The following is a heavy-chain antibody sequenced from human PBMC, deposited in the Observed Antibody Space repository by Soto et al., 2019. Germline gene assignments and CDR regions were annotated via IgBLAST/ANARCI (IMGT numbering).Heavy chain of an antibody. CDR1: SGPSSSHN. V-gene: IGHV4-59*08. CDR3: VRQGIGNLHGLVDV. D-gene: IGHD1-1*01. CDR2: VYNTGGT. Sequence: QVDLQQTGPGLVKPSETLSLTCTVSSGPSSSHNWGWIRQSPGRGLEWIGYVYNTGGTSYNPSLKSRVTISADTSANHISLTLSSVTAADTAIYYCVRQGIGNLHGLVDVWGQGTTVTVSS. J-gene: IGHJ6*02.